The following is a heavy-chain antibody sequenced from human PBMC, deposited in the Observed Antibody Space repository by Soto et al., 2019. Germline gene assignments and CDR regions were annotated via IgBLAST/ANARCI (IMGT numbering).Heavy chain of an antibody. CDR1: SGSISSSNW. J-gene: IGHJ2*01. CDR2: IYHSGST. CDR3: ARVECSSTRCYGGWYFEL. V-gene: IGHV4-4*02. D-gene: IGHD2-2*01. Sequence: PSETLSLTCAVSSGSISSSNWWSWVRQPPGKGLEWIGEIYHSGSTNYNPSLKSRVTISVDKSKNQFSLKLSSVTAADTAVYYCARVECSSTRCYGGWYFELWGRGTLVTVSS.